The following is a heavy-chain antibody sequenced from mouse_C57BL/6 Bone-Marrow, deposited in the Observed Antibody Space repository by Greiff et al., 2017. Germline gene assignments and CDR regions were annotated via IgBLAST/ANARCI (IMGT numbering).Heavy chain of an antibody. CDR3: ASGLLWSFAY. Sequence: QVQLQQSGAELARPGASVKLSCKASGYTFTSYGISWVKQRTGQGLEWIGEIYPRSGNTYYNEKFKGKATLTADKSSSTAYMELRRLTSGYSEVDCCASGLLWSFAYWGQGTLVTVSA. CDR1: GYTFTSYG. D-gene: IGHD1-1*02. V-gene: IGHV1-81*01. J-gene: IGHJ3*01. CDR2: IYPRSGNT.